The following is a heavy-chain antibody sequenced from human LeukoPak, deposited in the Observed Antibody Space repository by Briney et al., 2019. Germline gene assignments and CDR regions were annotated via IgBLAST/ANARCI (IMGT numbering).Heavy chain of an antibody. CDR2: ISWNSGSI. Sequence: GGSLRLSCAASGFTFDDYAMHWVRQAPGKGLEWVSGISWNSGSIGYADSVKGRFTISRDNAKNSLYLQMNSLRAEDTALYYCAKDIGLYGSGSYYNGLDYWGQGTLVTVSS. J-gene: IGHJ4*02. CDR3: AKDIGLYGSGSYYNGLDY. D-gene: IGHD3-10*01. CDR1: GFTFDDYA. V-gene: IGHV3-9*01.